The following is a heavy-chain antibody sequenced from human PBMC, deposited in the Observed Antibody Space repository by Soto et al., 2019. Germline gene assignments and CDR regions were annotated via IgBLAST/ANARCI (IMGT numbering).Heavy chain of an antibody. J-gene: IGHJ6*02. Sequence: GASVKVSCKASGGTFSSYAISWVRQAPGQGLEWMGGIIPIFGTANYAQKFQGRVTITADESTSTAYMELSSLRSEDTAVYYCARARATVTLPYGMDVWGQGTTVTVSS. CDR1: GGTFSSYA. D-gene: IGHD4-17*01. CDR2: IIPIFGTA. V-gene: IGHV1-69*13. CDR3: ARARATVTLPYGMDV.